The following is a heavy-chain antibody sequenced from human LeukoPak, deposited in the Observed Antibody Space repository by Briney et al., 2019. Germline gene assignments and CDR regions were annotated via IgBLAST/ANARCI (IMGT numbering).Heavy chain of an antibody. Sequence: SETLSLTCTVSGGSIGTYYWTWIRQPAGKGLEWIGRISTSGNTYYNASLKSRLTMSLDTSQNQFSLKLSFVTAADTAIYYRARGTKYCSGDTCQNYFDPWGQGTLVTVSS. CDR1: GGSIGTYY. V-gene: IGHV4-4*07. J-gene: IGHJ5*02. CDR3: ARGTKYCSGDTCQNYFDP. D-gene: IGHD2-15*01. CDR2: ISTSGNT.